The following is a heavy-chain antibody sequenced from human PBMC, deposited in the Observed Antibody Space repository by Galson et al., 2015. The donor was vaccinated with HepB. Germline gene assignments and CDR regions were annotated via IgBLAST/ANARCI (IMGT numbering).Heavy chain of an antibody. D-gene: IGHD3-22*01. CDR2: IWYDGSNK. V-gene: IGHV3-33*08. Sequence: SLRLSCAASGFTFSSYGMHWVRQAPGKGLEWVAVIWYDGSNKYYADSVKGRFTISRDNSKNTLYLQMNSLRAEDTAVYYCARDPRPRDSSGYYYFDYWGQGTLVTVSS. CDR3: ARDPRPRDSSGYYYFDY. J-gene: IGHJ4*02. CDR1: GFTFSSYG.